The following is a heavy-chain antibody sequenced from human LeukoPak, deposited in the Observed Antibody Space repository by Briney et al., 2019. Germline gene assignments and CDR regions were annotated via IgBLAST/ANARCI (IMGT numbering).Heavy chain of an antibody. D-gene: IGHD2-15*01. V-gene: IGHV3-21*01. CDR3: AREVAAAPNWFDP. Sequence: GGSLRFSCAASGFTFSSYSMNWVRQAPGKGLEWVSSISSSSYIYYADSVKGRFTISRDNAKNSLYLQMNSLRAEDTAVYYCAREVAAAPNWFDPWGQGTLVTVSS. CDR2: ISSSSYI. J-gene: IGHJ5*02. CDR1: GFTFSSYS.